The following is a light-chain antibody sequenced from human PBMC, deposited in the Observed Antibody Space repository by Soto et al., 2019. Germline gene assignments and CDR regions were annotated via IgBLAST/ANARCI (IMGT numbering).Light chain of an antibody. Sequence: EIVLTQSPGTLSLSPGERATISCRASQSVSSSYLGWYQQKPGHAPRLLIYGASSRATGIPNRFSGSGSGTDFTITISRLEPEDFAVYYCQQYGSSQTFGPGTKVDIK. CDR3: QQYGSSQT. CDR2: GAS. V-gene: IGKV3-20*01. CDR1: QSVSSSY. J-gene: IGKJ3*01.